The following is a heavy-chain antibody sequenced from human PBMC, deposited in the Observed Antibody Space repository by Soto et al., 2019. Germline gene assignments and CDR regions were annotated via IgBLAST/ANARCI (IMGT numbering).Heavy chain of an antibody. Sequence: SETLSLTCTVSGGSISSGGYYWSWIRQHPGKGLEWIGYIYYSGSTYYNPSLKSRVTISVDTSKNQFSLKLSSVTAADTAVYYCARRVPSSYGSGSYYPNYSYYGMDVWGQGTTVTVSS. J-gene: IGHJ6*02. CDR1: GGSISSGGYY. D-gene: IGHD3-10*01. V-gene: IGHV4-31*03. CDR3: ARRVPSSYGSGSYYPNYSYYGMDV. CDR2: IYYSGST.